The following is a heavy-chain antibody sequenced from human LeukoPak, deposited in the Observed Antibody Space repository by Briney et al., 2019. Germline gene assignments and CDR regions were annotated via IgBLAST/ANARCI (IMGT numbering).Heavy chain of an antibody. V-gene: IGHV1-8*01. CDR3: ARAPYCSSTSCYGDVDY. CDR2: MNPNSGNT. J-gene: IGHJ4*02. CDR1: GYTFTSYD. D-gene: IGHD2-2*01. Sequence: GASVKVSCKASGYTFTSYDINWVRRATGQGLEWMGWMNPNSGNTGYAQKFQGRVTMTRNTSISTAYMELSSLRSEDTAVYYCARAPYCSSTSCYGDVDYWGQGTLVTVSS.